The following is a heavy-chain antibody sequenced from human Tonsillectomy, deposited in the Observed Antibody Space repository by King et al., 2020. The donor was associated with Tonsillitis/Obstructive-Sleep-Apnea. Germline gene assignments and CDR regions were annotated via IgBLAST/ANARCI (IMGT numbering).Heavy chain of an antibody. CDR1: VFTFSSDS. V-gene: IGHV3-48*02. CDR2: ISISSSTI. J-gene: IGHJ2*01. CDR3: ARDHPMGRYWYFDL. D-gene: IGHD2-8*01. Sequence: VQLVESGGGLVQPGGSLRLSCAASVFTFSSDSRHWVRQAPGKGLEWVSYISISSSTIYYADSVKGRFTISRDNAKNSLYLQMNSLIDEDTAVWYCARDHPMGRYWYFDLWGRGTLVTVSS.